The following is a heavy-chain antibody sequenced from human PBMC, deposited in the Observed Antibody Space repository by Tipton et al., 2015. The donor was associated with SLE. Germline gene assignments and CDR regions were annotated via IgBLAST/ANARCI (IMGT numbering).Heavy chain of an antibody. CDR2: ISRDGSNT. J-gene: IGHJ6*02. V-gene: IGHV3-74*01. CDR1: GFSVSSNY. CDR3: GRGVYSESSVGMDV. Sequence: SLRLSCAASGFSVSSNYMSWVRQAPGKGLVWVSRISRDGSNTYYADSVEGRFTISRDNAKNTLYLQMHSLRVDDTAVYYCGRGVYSESSVGMDVWGQGTTVTVSS. D-gene: IGHD3-22*01.